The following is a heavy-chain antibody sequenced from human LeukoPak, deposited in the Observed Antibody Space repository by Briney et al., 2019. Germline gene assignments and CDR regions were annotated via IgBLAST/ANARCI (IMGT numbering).Heavy chain of an antibody. V-gene: IGHV3-23*01. CDR3: ARLSGSFDT. D-gene: IGHD3-10*01. Sequence: GGSLRLSCTASGFTYTSYAMAWVRQAPGQGLEWVSAFGGGAAYYADSVKGRFTISRDNSKNTLYLQLSSLRADDTAIYYCARLSGSFDTWGQGTMVTVSS. CDR2: FGGGAA. J-gene: IGHJ3*02. CDR1: GFTYTSYA.